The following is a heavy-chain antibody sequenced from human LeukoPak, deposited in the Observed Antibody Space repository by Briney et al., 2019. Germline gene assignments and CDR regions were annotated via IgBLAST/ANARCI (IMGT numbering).Heavy chain of an antibody. D-gene: IGHD3-22*01. CDR3: AREVGDLYYDSPYFDY. Sequence: SETLSLTCAVYGGSFSGYYWSWIRQPPGKGLEWIGEINHSGSTNYNPSLKSRVTISVDTSKNQFSLKLSSVTAADTAVYYCAREVGDLYYDSPYFDYWGQGTLVTVSS. J-gene: IGHJ4*02. CDR1: GGSFSGYY. CDR2: INHSGST. V-gene: IGHV4-34*01.